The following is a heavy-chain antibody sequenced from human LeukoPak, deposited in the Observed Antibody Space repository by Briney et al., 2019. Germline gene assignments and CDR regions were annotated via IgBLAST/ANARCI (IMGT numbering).Heavy chain of an antibody. D-gene: IGHD4-17*01. CDR2: IHSRGTT. Sequence: GSLRLSCAASGFTVSSNYMSWVRQSPGKGLEWLGNIHSRGTTNYNPSLKSRVTLSLDTSKSQFALKVTSVTAADTAVYYCARDEYGDFQGFDFWGQGTRVTVSS. CDR1: GFTVSSNY. V-gene: IGHV4-59*02. CDR3: ARDEYGDFQGFDF. J-gene: IGHJ4*02.